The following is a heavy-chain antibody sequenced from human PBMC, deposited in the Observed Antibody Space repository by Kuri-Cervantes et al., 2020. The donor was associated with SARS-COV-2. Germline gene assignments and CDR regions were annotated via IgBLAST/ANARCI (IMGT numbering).Heavy chain of an antibody. Sequence: ETLSLTCAASGFTFSSYWMSWVRQAPGKGLEWVANIKQDGSEKYYVDSVKGRFTISRDNAKNFLYLQMVSLRAEDTGFYYCARDGIVGSTSFDYWGQGTLVTVSS. V-gene: IGHV3-7*05. CDR3: ARDGIVGSTSFDY. CDR2: IKQDGSEK. D-gene: IGHD1-26*01. CDR1: GFTFSSYW. J-gene: IGHJ4*02.